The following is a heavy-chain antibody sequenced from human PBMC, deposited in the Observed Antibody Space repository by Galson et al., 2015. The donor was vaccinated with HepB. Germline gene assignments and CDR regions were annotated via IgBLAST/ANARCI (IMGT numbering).Heavy chain of an antibody. Sequence: SVEDYGKASAGTVNSYAIRWAPQAPRQGLECIGGIIPIFGTANYAQKFQGRVTITADESTSTAYMELSSLRSEDTAVYYCARYPYSSGSPYFDYWGQGTLVTVSS. CDR1: AGTVNSYA. D-gene: IGHD6-19*01. V-gene: IGHV1-69*13. CDR3: ARYPYSSGSPYFDY. J-gene: IGHJ4*02. CDR2: IIPIFGTA.